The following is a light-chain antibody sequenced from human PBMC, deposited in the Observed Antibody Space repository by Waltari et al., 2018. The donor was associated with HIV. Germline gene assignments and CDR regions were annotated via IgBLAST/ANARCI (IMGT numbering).Light chain of an antibody. CDR1: TSNIRSNA. CDR3: AAWDDSLIAHV. J-gene: IGLJ1*01. Sequence: QSVLTQPPSMSGTPGQRVTISCSGSTSNIRSNAVNWYQQLPGTAPKLLIYRDNQRPSGVPDRFSGSKSGNSASLAISGLQSDDEADYYCAAWDDSLIAHVFGPGTKVTVL. CDR2: RDN. V-gene: IGLV1-44*01.